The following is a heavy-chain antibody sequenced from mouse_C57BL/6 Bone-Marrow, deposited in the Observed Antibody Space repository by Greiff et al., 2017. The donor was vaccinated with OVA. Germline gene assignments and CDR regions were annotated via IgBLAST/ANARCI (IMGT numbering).Heavy chain of an antibody. CDR2: IDPSDGYT. D-gene: IGHD4-1*01. CDR3: ADWEFAY. Sequence: QVQLQQPGAELVKPGASVKLSCKASGYTFTSYWIQWVKQRPGQGLEWIGEIDPSDGYTNYNQKFKGKATVTVDTSSSTANMQLSSLTSEDSAVYYCADWEFAYWGQGTQVTVSA. CDR1: GYTFTSYW. V-gene: IGHV1-50*01. J-gene: IGHJ3*01.